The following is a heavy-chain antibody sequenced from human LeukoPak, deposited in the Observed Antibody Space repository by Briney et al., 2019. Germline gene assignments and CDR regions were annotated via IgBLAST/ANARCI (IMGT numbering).Heavy chain of an antibody. CDR1: GYSYTNYW. J-gene: IGHJ4*02. V-gene: IGHV5-10-1*01. Sequence: GESLKISCKGSGYSYTNYWISWVRQMPGKGREWMGRIDPSDSYINHSPSFQGHVSISADKSVSTAYLQWSSLQASDSAMYYCARQPRGTVVFDYWGQGPLVTVSS. D-gene: IGHD4-23*01. CDR2: IDPSDSYI. CDR3: ARQPRGTVVFDY.